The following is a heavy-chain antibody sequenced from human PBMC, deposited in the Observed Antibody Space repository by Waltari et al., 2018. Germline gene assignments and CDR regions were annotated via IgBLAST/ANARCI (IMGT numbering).Heavy chain of an antibody. CDR3: IRERSGYFQH. CDR1: GLTLGAFA. CDR2: IRGKVYGETT. Sequence: VQLVESGGGLVQPGRSLRHCWATSGLTLGAFAMSWVRQAPGKGLEWVGLIRGKVYGETTEYAASVKGRFTISRDDSKSIAYLQMNSLRTEDTAVYYCIRERSGYFQHWGQGTLVTVSS. J-gene: IGHJ1*01. V-gene: IGHV3-49*04.